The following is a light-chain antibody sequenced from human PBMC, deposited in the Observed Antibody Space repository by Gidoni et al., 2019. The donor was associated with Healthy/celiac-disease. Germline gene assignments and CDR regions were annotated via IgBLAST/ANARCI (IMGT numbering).Light chain of an antibody. CDR2: AAS. CDR3: QQSYSTPT. Sequence: IQITQSPSSLSASVGDRVTITCRASQSISSYLNWYQQKPGKAPKLLIYAASSLQSGVPSRFSGSGSGTDFPLTSSSLQPEDFSTYYCQQSYSTPTFGQXTKVEIK. J-gene: IGKJ1*01. V-gene: IGKV1-39*01. CDR1: QSISSY.